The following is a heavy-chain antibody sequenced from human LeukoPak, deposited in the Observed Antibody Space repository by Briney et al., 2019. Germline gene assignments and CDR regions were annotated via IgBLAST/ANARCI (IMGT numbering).Heavy chain of an antibody. V-gene: IGHV4-4*07. J-gene: IGHJ5*02. CDR3: ARGLPYGSGSYNWFDP. Sequence: SGTLSLTCTVSGGSISSYYWSWIRQPAGKGLEWIGRIYTSGSTNYNPSLKSRVTMSVDTSKNQFSLKLSSVTAADTAVYYCARGLPYGSGSYNWFDPWGQGTLVTVSS. CDR2: IYTSGST. D-gene: IGHD3-10*01. CDR1: GGSISSYY.